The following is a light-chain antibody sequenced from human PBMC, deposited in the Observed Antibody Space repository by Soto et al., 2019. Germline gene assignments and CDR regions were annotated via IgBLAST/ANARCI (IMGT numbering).Light chain of an antibody. CDR2: GAS. CDR1: QSVPNSY. J-gene: IGKJ1*01. CDR3: QRYGTSTT. Sequence: EIVLTQSPGTLSLSPGERATLSCRASQSVPNSYLAWYQQQPGQAPRLLIYGASSRATGIPVRFSGSGSGTDFTLTISRLEPEDVAGYYCQRYGTSTTFGQGTKVEIK. V-gene: IGKV3-20*01.